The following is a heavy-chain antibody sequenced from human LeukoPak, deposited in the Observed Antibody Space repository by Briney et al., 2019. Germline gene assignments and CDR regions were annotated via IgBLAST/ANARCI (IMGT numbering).Heavy chain of an antibody. D-gene: IGHD3-10*01. V-gene: IGHV3-9*01. Sequence: GGSLRLSCAASGFTFDDYAMHWVRQAPGKGLEWVSGISWNSGSIGYADSVKGRFTISRDNAKNSLYLQMNSLRAEDTALYYCAKAPKYGLASDFDSWGQGTLVTVSS. CDR3: AKAPKYGLASDFDS. J-gene: IGHJ4*02. CDR2: ISWNSGSI. CDR1: GFTFDDYA.